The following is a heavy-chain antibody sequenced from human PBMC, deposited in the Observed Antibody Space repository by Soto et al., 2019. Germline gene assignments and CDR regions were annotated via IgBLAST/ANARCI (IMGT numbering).Heavy chain of an antibody. CDR1: GGSISSSNW. CDR2: IYHSGST. Sequence: LSLTCAVSGGSISSSNWWSWVRQPPGKGLEWIGEIYHSGSTNYNPSLKSRVTISVDKSKNQFSLKLSSVTAADTAVYYCARSGYSYGPNPLLYWGQGTLVTVSS. J-gene: IGHJ4*02. V-gene: IGHV4-4*02. D-gene: IGHD5-18*01. CDR3: ARSGYSYGPNPLLY.